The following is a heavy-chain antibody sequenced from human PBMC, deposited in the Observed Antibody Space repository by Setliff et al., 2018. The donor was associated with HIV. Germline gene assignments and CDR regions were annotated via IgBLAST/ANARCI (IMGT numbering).Heavy chain of an antibody. CDR3: ARHGAFYYYYYMDV. V-gene: IGHV4-34*01. J-gene: IGHJ6*03. CDR2: LRPSGNT. CDR1: GGSFSGYY. Sequence: PSETLSLTCAVYGGSFSGYYWSWIRQPPGKGLEWIGSLRPSGNTYYNPSLKSRVTISVDTSKNQFSLNLSSVTAADTAVYYCARHGAFYYYYYMDVWGKGTTVTVSS.